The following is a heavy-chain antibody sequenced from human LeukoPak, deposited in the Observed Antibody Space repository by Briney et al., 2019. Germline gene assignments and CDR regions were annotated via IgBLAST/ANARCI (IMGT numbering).Heavy chain of an antibody. CDR1: GFTFSSSA. Sequence: GGSLRLSCAASGFTFSSSAMTWVRQAPGKALEWVSSISGSGGTTYYADSVKGRFTISRDNSKNRLYLQMSSLRAEETAVYYCAKVGPGATSGWFDPWGQGTLVTVSS. CDR2: ISGSGGTT. V-gene: IGHV3-23*01. J-gene: IGHJ5*02. D-gene: IGHD7-27*01. CDR3: AKVGPGATSGWFDP.